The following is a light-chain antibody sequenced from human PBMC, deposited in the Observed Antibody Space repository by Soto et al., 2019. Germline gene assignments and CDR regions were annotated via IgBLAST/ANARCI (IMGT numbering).Light chain of an antibody. Sequence: QMTQSTSTLSASVGDRVTITFRASQNIERWLAWYQQKPGKAPKLLLYDVSSLESGVPSRFSGSGSGTEFILTINGLQPDDFATYFCQQFKSGTWTFGQGTKVDIK. V-gene: IGKV1-5*01. J-gene: IGKJ1*01. CDR3: QQFKSGTWT. CDR1: QNIERW. CDR2: DVS.